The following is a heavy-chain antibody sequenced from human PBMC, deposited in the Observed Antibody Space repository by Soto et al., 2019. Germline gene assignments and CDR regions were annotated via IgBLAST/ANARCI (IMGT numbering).Heavy chain of an antibody. D-gene: IGHD2-15*01. Sequence: GGSLRLSCAASGFTFSNFGIHWVRQAPGKGLEWVALISYDGSNKYYADSVKGRFTISRDDSKNTLYLQMNSLRPEDTGLYYCAKNGFGSYGMDVWGQGTTVTVSS. CDR1: GFTFSNFG. J-gene: IGHJ6*02. CDR2: ISYDGSNK. CDR3: AKNGFGSYGMDV. V-gene: IGHV3-30*18.